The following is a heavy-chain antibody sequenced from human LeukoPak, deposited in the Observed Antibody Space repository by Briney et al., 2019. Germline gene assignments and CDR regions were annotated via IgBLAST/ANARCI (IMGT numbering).Heavy chain of an antibody. V-gene: IGHV4-39*07. D-gene: IGHD6-19*01. CDR2: IYYSGST. Sequence: SETLSLTCTVSGGSISSSSYSWGWIRQPPGKGLEWIGSIYYSGSTNYNPSLKSRVTISVDTSKNQFSLKLSSVTAADTAVYYCARRQALNFDYWGQGTLVTVSS. CDR1: GGSISSSSYS. CDR3: ARRQALNFDY. J-gene: IGHJ4*02.